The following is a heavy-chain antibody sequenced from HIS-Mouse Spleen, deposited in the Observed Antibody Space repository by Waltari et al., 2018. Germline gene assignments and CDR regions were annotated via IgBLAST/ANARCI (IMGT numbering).Heavy chain of an antibody. CDR3: AREIPYSSSWYDWYFDL. D-gene: IGHD6-13*01. V-gene: IGHV4-39*07. J-gene: IGHJ2*01. CDR1: GGSISSSSYY. Sequence: QLQLQESGPGLVKPSETPSLTCTVSGGSISSSSYYWGWIRQPPGKGLEGIGSIYYSGSTYYNPSLKSRVTISVDTSKNQFSLKLSSVTAADTAMYYCAREIPYSSSWYDWYFDLWGRGTLVTVSS. CDR2: IYYSGST.